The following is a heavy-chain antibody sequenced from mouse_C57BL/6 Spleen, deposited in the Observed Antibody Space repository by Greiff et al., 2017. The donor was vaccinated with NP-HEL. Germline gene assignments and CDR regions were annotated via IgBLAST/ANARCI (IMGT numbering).Heavy chain of an antibody. CDR3: ASIYYYGSFDY. V-gene: IGHV1-74*01. D-gene: IGHD1-1*01. Sequence: QVQLKQPGAELVKPGASVKVSCKASGYTFTSYWMHWVKQRPGQGLEWIGRIHPSDSDTNYNQKFKGKATLTVDKSSSTAYMQLSSLTSEDSAVYYCASIYYYGSFDYWGQGTTLTVSS. J-gene: IGHJ2*01. CDR1: GYTFTSYW. CDR2: IHPSDSDT.